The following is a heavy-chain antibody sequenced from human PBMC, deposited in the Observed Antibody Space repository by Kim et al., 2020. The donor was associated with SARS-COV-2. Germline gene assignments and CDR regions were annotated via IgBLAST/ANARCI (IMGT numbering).Heavy chain of an antibody. CDR3: ATMGYCSSTSCYSWYFDL. CDR2: ISGSGGST. CDR1: GFTFSSYA. D-gene: IGHD2-2*02. J-gene: IGHJ2*01. V-gene: IGHV3-23*01. Sequence: GGSLRLSCAASGFTFSSYAMSWVRQAPGKGLEWVSAISGSGGSTYYADSVKGRFTISRDNSKNTLYLQMNSLRAEDTAVYYCATMGYCSSTSCYSWYFDLWGRGTLVTVSS.